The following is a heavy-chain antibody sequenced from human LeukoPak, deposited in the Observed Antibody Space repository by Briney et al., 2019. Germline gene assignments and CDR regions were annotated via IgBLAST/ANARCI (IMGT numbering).Heavy chain of an antibody. J-gene: IGHJ5*02. CDR3: AEIAAAGTFYWFDP. V-gene: IGHV4-34*01. CDR1: GGSFSGYY. CDR2: INHSGST. D-gene: IGHD6-13*01. Sequence: SETLSLTCAVYGGSFSGYYWSRIRQPPGKGLEWIGEINHSGSTNYNPSLKSRVTISVDTSKNQFSLKLSSVTAADTAVYYCAEIAAAGTFYWFDPWGQGTLVTVSS.